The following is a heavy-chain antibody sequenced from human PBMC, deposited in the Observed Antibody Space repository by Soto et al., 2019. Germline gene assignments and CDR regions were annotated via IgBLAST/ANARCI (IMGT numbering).Heavy chain of an antibody. CDR2: ISYDGSNT. D-gene: IGHD6-19*01. CDR3: AKDGNVYSSGWYAPSLDY. J-gene: IGHJ4*02. V-gene: IGHV3-30*18. CDR1: GFTFSSYG. Sequence: QVQLVESGGGVVQPGRSLRLSCAASGFTFSSYGMHWVRQAPGKGLEWVAVISYDGSNTYYADSVKGRFTISRDNSXXPXXLQMNSLRAEDTAVYYCAKDGNVYSSGWYAPSLDYWGQGTLVTVSS.